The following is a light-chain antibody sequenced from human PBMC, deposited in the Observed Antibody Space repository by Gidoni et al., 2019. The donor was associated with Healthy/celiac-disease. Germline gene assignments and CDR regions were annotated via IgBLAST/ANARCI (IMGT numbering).Light chain of an antibody. CDR3: QQYNNWPPAYT. Sequence: EIVMTQSPATLSVSPGERATLSCRASQSGSSNLAWSQQKPGQAPRLLIYGASTRATGIPARFSCSGSGTEFTLTISSLQSEDFAVYYCQQYNNWPPAYTFGQGTKLEIK. J-gene: IGKJ2*01. CDR1: QSGSSN. CDR2: GAS. V-gene: IGKV3-15*01.